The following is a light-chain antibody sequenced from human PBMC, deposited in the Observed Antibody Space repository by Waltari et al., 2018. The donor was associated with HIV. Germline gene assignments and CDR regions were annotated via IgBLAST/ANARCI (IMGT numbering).Light chain of an antibody. CDR3: QTWGSGIHVV. CDR1: SGHSNYD. CDR2: VNSDGSH. J-gene: IGLJ2*01. V-gene: IGLV4-69*01. Sequence: QLALTQSPSASASVGASVNLTCTLSSGHSNYDIAWHKQQPEKGPRYLMKVNSDGSHKKEDGVPDRFSGSSSGAERYLTISSLQSEDEGDYYCQTWGSGIHVVFGGGTKVTVL.